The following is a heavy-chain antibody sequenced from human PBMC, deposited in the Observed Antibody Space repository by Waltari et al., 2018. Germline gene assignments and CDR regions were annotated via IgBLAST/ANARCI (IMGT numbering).Heavy chain of an antibody. Sequence: DVQLVESGGNLVKPGGSLRLSCAASAFTFSDYSMHWVRQAPGRGLEWVSSISGSSNYIYYAESVRGRFTVSRDNAKNSLLLQMSSLSAGDTAVYYCAKGLGTVAPENGFDIWGLGTMVTVSS. V-gene: IGHV3-21*01. J-gene: IGHJ3*02. CDR2: ISGSSNYI. CDR3: AKGLGTVAPENGFDI. D-gene: IGHD4-4*01. CDR1: AFTFSDYS.